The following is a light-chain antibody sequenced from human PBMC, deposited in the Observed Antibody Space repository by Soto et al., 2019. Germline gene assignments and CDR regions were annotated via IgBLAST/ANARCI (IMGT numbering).Light chain of an antibody. CDR2: SNT. J-gene: IGLJ2*01. CDR3: AAWDDSLNGVV. Sequence: QSVLTQPPSASGTPGKPIAISCSEGSSTIESHTVNWYRHLPGTAPRLLIYSNTHRPSGVPDRFSGSKSGTSASLAISGLQSEYEGDYYCAAWDDSLNGVVFGGGTKLTVL. CDR1: SSTIESHT. V-gene: IGLV1-44*01.